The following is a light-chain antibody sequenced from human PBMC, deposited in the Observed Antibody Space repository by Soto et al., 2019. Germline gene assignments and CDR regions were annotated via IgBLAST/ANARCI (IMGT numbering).Light chain of an antibody. Sequence: DIQMTQSPSTLSASFVYRLTITCLPSQSIRSLLAWYQQQPGKAPKVLIYDASSLGSGVPSRFSGSGSGTEFTLTISSLQPDDFATYFCQQYQTYSTFGQGTRLEIK. CDR2: DAS. V-gene: IGKV1-5*01. J-gene: IGKJ5*01. CDR1: QSIRSL. CDR3: QQYQTYST.